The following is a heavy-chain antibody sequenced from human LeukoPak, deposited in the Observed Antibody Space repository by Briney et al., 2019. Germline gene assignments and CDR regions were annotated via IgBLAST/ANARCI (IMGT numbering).Heavy chain of an antibody. CDR1: GFTFSSYA. D-gene: IGHD3-3*01. CDR3: ARAGDYDFWSGYYKGAFDI. J-gene: IGHJ3*02. CDR2: ISYDGSNK. Sequence: GGSLRLSCAASGFTFSSYAMHWVRQAPGKGLEWVAVISYDGSNKYYADSVKGRFTISRDNSKNTLYLQMYSLRAEDTAVYYCARAGDYDFWSGYYKGAFDIWGQGTVVTVSS. V-gene: IGHV3-30-3*01.